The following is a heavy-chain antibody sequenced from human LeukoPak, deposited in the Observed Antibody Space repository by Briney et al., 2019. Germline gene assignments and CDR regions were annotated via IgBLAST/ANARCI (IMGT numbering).Heavy chain of an antibody. V-gene: IGHV3-21*01. CDR1: GFTFSSYS. CDR2: ISSSSSYI. Sequence: PGGSLRLSCAASGFTFSSYSMNWVRQAPGKGLEWVSSISSSSSYIYYADSVKGRFTISRDNAKNSLYLQMNGLRAEDTAVYYCARDSYDILTGSIPYYYYGMDVWGRGTTVTVSS. D-gene: IGHD3-9*01. CDR3: ARDSYDILTGSIPYYYYGMDV. J-gene: IGHJ6*02.